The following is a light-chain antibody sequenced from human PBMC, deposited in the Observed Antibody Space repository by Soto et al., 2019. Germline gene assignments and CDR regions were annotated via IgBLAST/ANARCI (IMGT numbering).Light chain of an antibody. CDR2: STN. V-gene: IGLV8-61*01. CDR3: VLYVGSGIWV. CDR1: SGSVSTSYY. Sequence: QTVVTQEPSFSVSPGGTVTLTCGLRSGSVSTSYYPSWHQQTPGQAPRTLICSTNIRSSGVPDRFSGSILGNKAALTITGAQADDECDYYCVLYVGSGIWVFGGGTKVTVL. J-gene: IGLJ3*02.